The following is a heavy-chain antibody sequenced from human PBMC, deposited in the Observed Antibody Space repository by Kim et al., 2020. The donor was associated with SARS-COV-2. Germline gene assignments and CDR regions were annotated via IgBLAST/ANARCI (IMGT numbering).Heavy chain of an antibody. D-gene: IGHD3-16*02. CDR2: ISYDGSNK. Sequence: GGSLRLSCAASGFTFSSYAMHWVRQAPGKGLEWVAVISYDGSNKYYADSVKGRFTISRDNSKNTLYLQMNSLRAEDTAVYYCARDLGVWGSYRGLDCWGQGTLVTVSS. CDR1: GFTFSSYA. V-gene: IGHV3-30*04. J-gene: IGHJ4*02. CDR3: ARDLGVWGSYRGLDC.